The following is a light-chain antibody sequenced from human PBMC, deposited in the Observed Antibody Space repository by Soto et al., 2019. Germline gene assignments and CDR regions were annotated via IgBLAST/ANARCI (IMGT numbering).Light chain of an antibody. CDR3: QSYDSSLSGSEV. CDR1: SSNIGAGYD. V-gene: IGLV1-40*01. Sequence: QSVLTQPPSVSGAPGQRVTISCTGSSSNIGAGYDVHWYQQLPGTAPKLLIYGNHNRPSGVPDRFSGSKSGTSASLAITGLQAEDEADYYCQSYDSSLSGSEVFGGGTKLTVL. CDR2: GNH. J-gene: IGLJ2*01.